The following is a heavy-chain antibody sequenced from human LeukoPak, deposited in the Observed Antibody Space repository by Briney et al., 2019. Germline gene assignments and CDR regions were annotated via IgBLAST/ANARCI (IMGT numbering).Heavy chain of an antibody. CDR3: ALLWFGELFPKDY. Sequence: GGSLRLSCAASGFTFSSYGMNWVRQAPGKGLEWVSYISSSSSTIYYADSVKGRFTISRDNAKNSLYLQMNSLRAEDTAVYYCALLWFGELFPKDYWGQGTLVTVSS. J-gene: IGHJ4*02. D-gene: IGHD3-10*01. CDR2: ISSSSSTI. CDR1: GFTFSSYG. V-gene: IGHV3-48*04.